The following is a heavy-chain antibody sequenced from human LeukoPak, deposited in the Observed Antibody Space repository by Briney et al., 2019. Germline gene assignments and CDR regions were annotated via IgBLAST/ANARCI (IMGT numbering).Heavy chain of an antibody. Sequence: GGSLRLSCAASGFTVSSNYMSWVRQAPGKGLEWVSVIYGTGSPYYADSVKGRFTISRDNAKNSLYLQMNSLRAEDTAVYYCAREVELLVVDYWGQGTLVTVSS. CDR2: IYGTGSP. CDR1: GFTVSSNY. J-gene: IGHJ4*02. CDR3: AREVELLVVDY. V-gene: IGHV3-66*01. D-gene: IGHD1-7*01.